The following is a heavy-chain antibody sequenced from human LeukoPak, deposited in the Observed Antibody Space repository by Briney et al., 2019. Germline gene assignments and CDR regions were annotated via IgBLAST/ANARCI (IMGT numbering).Heavy chain of an antibody. V-gene: IGHV1-46*01. D-gene: IGHD1-20*01. CDR2: INPSGGST. Sequence: ASVKVSCKASGYTFTSYYMHWVRQAPGQGLEWMGIINPSGGSTSYAQKFQGRVTMTRDTSTSTVYMELCSLRSEDTAVYYCARVTAPEDAFDIWGQGTMVTVSS. CDR3: ARVTAPEDAFDI. CDR1: GYTFTSYY. J-gene: IGHJ3*02.